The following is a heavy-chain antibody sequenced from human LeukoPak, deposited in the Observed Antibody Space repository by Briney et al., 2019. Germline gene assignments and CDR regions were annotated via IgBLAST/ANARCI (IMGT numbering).Heavy chain of an antibody. Sequence: GGSLRLSCAASGFTFDNYAMSWVRQAPGKGLEWVSAISGNGYNTYYADSVKGRFTVSRESSSNTLSLQMDSLRAEDTAVYYCAKGVRLRFAFYFDYWGQGTLVTVSS. CDR3: AKGVRLRFAFYFDY. CDR1: GFTFDNYA. J-gene: IGHJ4*02. D-gene: IGHD3-10*01. V-gene: IGHV3-23*01. CDR2: ISGNGYNT.